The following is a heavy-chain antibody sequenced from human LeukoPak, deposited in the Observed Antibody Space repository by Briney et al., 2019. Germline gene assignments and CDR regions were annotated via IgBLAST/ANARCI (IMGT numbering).Heavy chain of an antibody. J-gene: IGHJ4*02. CDR2: ISGSGGST. CDR3: AKDTYFDWLLSVHFDY. V-gene: IGHV3-23*01. CDR1: GFTFSSYA. Sequence: GGSLRLSCAASGFTFSSYAMSWVRQAPGKGLEWVSAISGSGGSTYYADSVKGRFTISRDNSKNTLYLQMNSLRAEDTAVYYCAKDTYFDWLLSVHFDYWGQGTLVTVSS. D-gene: IGHD3-9*01.